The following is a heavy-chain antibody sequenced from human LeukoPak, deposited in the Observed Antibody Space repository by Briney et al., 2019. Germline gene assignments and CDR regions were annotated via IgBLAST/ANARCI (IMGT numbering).Heavy chain of an antibody. CDR1: GDSVSSNSVT. Sequence: SQTLSLTCAISGDSVSSNSVTWNWIRQSPSRGLAPLGRTYYRSTWYNDYAVSVRGRITVNPDTSKNQFSLHLNSVTPEDTAVYYCARRLTQYDCFDPWGQGILVTVSS. CDR2: TYYRSTWYN. J-gene: IGHJ5*02. CDR3: ARRLTQYDCFDP. D-gene: IGHD2-2*01. V-gene: IGHV6-1*01.